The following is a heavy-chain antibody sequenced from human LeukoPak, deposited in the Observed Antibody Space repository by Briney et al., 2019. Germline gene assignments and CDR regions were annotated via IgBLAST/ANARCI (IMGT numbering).Heavy chain of an antibody. Sequence: GGSLRLSCAASGFTFSSYAMNWVRQAPGKGLEWVSGMSGSGVSPYYADSVKGRFTMSRDNPKNTLYLQMNSLRAEDTAVYYCAKANSPYYYDSSGYSTFDYWGQGTLVTVSS. CDR1: GFTFSSYA. J-gene: IGHJ4*02. CDR2: MSGSGVSP. D-gene: IGHD3-22*01. V-gene: IGHV3-23*01. CDR3: AKANSPYYYDSSGYSTFDY.